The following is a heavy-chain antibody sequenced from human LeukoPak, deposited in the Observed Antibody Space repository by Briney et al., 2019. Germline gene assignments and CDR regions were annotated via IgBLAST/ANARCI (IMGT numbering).Heavy chain of an antibody. CDR3: ARSSPGAVYFDY. V-gene: IGHV4-59*12. Sequence: KPSETLSLTCTVSGGSTSTYYWSWIRQPPGKGLEWIGYIYYSGSTNYNPSLKSRVTISVDRSKNQFSLKLSSVTAADTAVYYCARSSPGAVYFDYWGQGTLVTVSS. D-gene: IGHD3-3*01. J-gene: IGHJ4*02. CDR1: GGSTSTYY. CDR2: IYYSGST.